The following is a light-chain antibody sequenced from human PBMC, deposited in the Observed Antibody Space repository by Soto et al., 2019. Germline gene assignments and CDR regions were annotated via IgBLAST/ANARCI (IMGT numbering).Light chain of an antibody. Sequence: IVLTQSPGTLSLSPGERATLSCRLCQRFASMYSACYHHTPGQAPRLLIYGASSRATGIPDRFSGSGSGTDFTLAFCSLEPEDFAVYYCQRYGSSLGRFDQGT. CDR3: QRYGSSLGR. CDR2: GAS. CDR1: QRFASMY. J-gene: IGKJ2*01. V-gene: IGKV3-20*01.